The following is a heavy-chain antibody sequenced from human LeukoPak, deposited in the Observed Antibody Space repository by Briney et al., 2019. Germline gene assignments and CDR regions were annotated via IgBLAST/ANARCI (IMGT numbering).Heavy chain of an antibody. CDR2: ISYDGSNK. Sequence: GGSLRLSCAASGFTFSSYGMHWVRQAPGKGLEWVAVISYDGSNKYYADSVKGRFTISRDNSKNTLYLQMNSLRAEDTAVYYCAKGAEYFQHWGQGTLVTVSS. CDR1: GFTFSSYG. CDR3: AKGAEYFQH. J-gene: IGHJ1*01. V-gene: IGHV3-30*18.